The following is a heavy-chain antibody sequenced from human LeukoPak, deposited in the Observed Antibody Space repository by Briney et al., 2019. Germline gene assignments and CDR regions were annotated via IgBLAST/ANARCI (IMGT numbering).Heavy chain of an antibody. CDR3: ARDSRSLKTMIVVGFDAFDI. CDR1: GGTFSSYA. J-gene: IGHJ3*02. CDR2: IIPIFGTA. D-gene: IGHD3-22*01. Sequence: GASVKVSCKASGGTFSSYAISWVRQAPGQGLEWMGGIIPIFGTANYAQKFQGRVTITADKSTSTAYMELSSLRSEDTAVYYCARDSRSLKTMIVVGFDAFDIWGQGTMVTVS. V-gene: IGHV1-69*06.